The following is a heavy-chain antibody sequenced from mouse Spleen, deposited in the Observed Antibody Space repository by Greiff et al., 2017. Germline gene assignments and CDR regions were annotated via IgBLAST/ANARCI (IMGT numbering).Heavy chain of an antibody. V-gene: IGHV5-12*02. J-gene: IGHJ4*01. Sequence: EVKVVESGGGLVQPGGSLKLSCATSGFTFSDYYMYWVRQTPEKRLEWVAYISNGGGSTYYPDTVKGRFTISRDNAKNTLYLQMSRLKSEDTAMYYCARQRRGAMDYWGQGTSVTVSS. CDR1: GFTFSDYY. CDR2: ISNGGGST. CDR3: ARQRRGAMDY.